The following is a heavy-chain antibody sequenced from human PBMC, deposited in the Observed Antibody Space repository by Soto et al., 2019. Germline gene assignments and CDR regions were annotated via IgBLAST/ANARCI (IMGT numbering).Heavy chain of an antibody. D-gene: IGHD1-1*01. V-gene: IGHV3-23*01. Sequence: GGSLRLSCAASGFTFSSYGMSWVRQAPGKGLEWVSAISGSGGSTYYADSVKGRFTISRDNSKNTLYLQMNSLRAEDTAVYYCANRGNGRPWGYNWFDPWGQGTLVTVSS. CDR3: ANRGNGRPWGYNWFDP. CDR1: GFTFSSYG. CDR2: ISGSGGST. J-gene: IGHJ5*02.